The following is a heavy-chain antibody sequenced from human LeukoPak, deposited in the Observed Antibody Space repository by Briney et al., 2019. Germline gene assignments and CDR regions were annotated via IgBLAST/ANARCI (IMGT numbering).Heavy chain of an antibody. CDR1: GFTVSNNY. Sequence: GGSLRLSCAASGFTVSNNYLTWVRQAPGKGLEWVSVIYSGGDTYYADSVKGRFTISRDNSMNTLYLQMNSLRAEDTAVYYCAREVGPFHQLDYWGQGTLVTVSS. CDR2: IYSGGDT. CDR3: AREVGPFHQLDY. D-gene: IGHD5-24*01. J-gene: IGHJ4*02. V-gene: IGHV3-66*01.